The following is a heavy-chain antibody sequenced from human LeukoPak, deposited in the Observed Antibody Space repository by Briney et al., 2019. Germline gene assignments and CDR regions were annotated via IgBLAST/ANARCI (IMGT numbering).Heavy chain of an antibody. D-gene: IGHD5-12*01. CDR3: ARGGGYASPIGY. CDR1: GGSISTYY. CDR2: IYHSGST. V-gene: IGHV4-59*01. Sequence: PETLSLTCTLSGGSISTYYWSWVRQPPGKGLEWIGYIYHSGSTNYNPSLKSRVTISVDTSKNQFSLMLSSVTAADTAVYYCARGGGYASPIGYWGQGALVTVSS. J-gene: IGHJ4*02.